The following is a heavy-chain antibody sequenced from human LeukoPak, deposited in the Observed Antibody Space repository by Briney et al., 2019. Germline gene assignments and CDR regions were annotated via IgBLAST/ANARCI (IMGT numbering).Heavy chain of an antibody. V-gene: IGHV3-23*01. CDR1: GFTFSNYA. CDR2: TTGNGGYT. D-gene: IGHD1-1*01. J-gene: IGHJ4*02. CDR3: AKGTLQQFDY. Sequence: GGSLRLSCAASGFTFSNYAMNRVRQAPGKGLEWVSGTTGNGGYTYYADSVKGRFTISRDNSRSTLYLQINSPRAEDTAIYYCAKGTLQQFDYWGQGTLVTVSS.